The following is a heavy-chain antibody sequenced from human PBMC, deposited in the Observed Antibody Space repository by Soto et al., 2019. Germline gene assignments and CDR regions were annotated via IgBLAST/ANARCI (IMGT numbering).Heavy chain of an antibody. Sequence: SETLSLTCTVSGGSISSYYWSWIRQPPGKGLEWIGYIYYSGSTNYNPSLKSRVTISVDTSKNQFSLKLSSVTAADTAVYYCARAYPDIVATSFYYYYGMDVWGQGTTVTVSS. CDR2: IYYSGST. CDR3: ARAYPDIVATSFYYYYGMDV. V-gene: IGHV4-59*01. J-gene: IGHJ6*02. D-gene: IGHD5-12*01. CDR1: GGSISSYY.